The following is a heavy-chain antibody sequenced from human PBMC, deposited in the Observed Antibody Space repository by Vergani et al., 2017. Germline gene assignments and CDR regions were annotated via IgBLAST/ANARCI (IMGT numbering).Heavy chain of an antibody. V-gene: IGHV4-34*01. Sequence: QVQLQQWGAGLLKPSETLSLTCAVYGGSFSGYYWSWIRQPPGKGLGWIGEINHSGSTNYNPSLKSRVTISLDTSKNQFSLKLSSVTAADTAVYYCALWAVDTAMVTDAFDIWGQGTMVTVSS. D-gene: IGHD5-18*01. CDR2: INHSGST. CDR3: ALWAVDTAMVTDAFDI. CDR1: GGSFSGYY. J-gene: IGHJ3*02.